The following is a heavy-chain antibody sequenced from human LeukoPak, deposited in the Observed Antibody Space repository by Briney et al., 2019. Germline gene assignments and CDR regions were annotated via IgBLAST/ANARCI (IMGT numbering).Heavy chain of an antibody. Sequence: SIRQPPGKGLEWIGYIYYSGSTNYNPSLKSRVTISVDTSKNHFSLKLTSVTAADTAVYYCARGLEWGDGFDIWGQGTMVTVSP. V-gene: IGHV4-59*08. CDR3: ARGLEWGDGFDI. J-gene: IGHJ3*02. D-gene: IGHD1-1*01. CDR2: IYYSGST.